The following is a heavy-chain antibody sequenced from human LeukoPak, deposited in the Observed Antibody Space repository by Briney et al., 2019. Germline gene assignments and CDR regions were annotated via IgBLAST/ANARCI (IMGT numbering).Heavy chain of an antibody. D-gene: IGHD6-13*01. CDR3: AKDIGTYSSSWDYFDY. Sequence: GGSLRLSCAASGFTFDDYAMPWVRQAPGKGLEWVSGISWNSGSIGYADSMKGRFTISRDNAKNSLYLQMNSLRAEDTALYYCAKDIGTYSSSWDYFDYWGQGTLVTVSS. CDR1: GFTFDDYA. V-gene: IGHV3-9*01. CDR2: ISWNSGSI. J-gene: IGHJ4*02.